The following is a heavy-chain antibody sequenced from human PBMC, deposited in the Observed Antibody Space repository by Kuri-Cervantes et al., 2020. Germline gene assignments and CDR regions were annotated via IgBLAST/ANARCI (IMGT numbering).Heavy chain of an antibody. Sequence: SETLSLTCAVYGGTFSGYYWNWIRQPPGKGLEWIGEINHSGSTNYNPSLKSRVIISVDTSKNQFSLRVSSVTAADTAVYYCARGLTDINQRSYYDSWAQGTLVTVS. J-gene: IGHJ4*02. CDR2: INHSGST. V-gene: IGHV4-34*01. CDR1: GGTFSGYY. CDR3: ARGLTDINQRSYYDS.